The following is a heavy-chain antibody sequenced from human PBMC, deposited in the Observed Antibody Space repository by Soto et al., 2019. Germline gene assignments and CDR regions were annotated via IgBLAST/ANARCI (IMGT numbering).Heavy chain of an antibody. D-gene: IGHD3-10*01. CDR3: AIGGGITMVRGRTSSSGLDL. CDR2: INHSGST. J-gene: IGHJ2*01. Sequence: SETLSLTCAVYGGSFSGYYWSWIRQPPGKGLEWIGEINHSGSTNYNPSLKSRVTISVDTSKNQFSLKLSSVTAADTAVYYCAIGGGITMVRGRTSSSGLDLWGRGTLVTVSS. CDR1: GGSFSGYY. V-gene: IGHV4-34*01.